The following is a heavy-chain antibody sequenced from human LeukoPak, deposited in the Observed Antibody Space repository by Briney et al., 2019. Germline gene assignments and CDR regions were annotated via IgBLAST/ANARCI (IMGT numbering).Heavy chain of an antibody. CDR1: GFTFSSYE. CDR3: ARDRDLAAAGHDAFDI. CDR2: ISSSGSTI. D-gene: IGHD6-13*01. Sequence: GGSPRLSCAASGFTFSSYEMNWVRQAPGKGLEWVSYISSSGSTIYYADSVKGRFTISRDNAKNSLYLQMNSLRAEDTAVYYCARDRDLAAAGHDAFDIWGQGTMVTVSS. J-gene: IGHJ3*02. V-gene: IGHV3-48*03.